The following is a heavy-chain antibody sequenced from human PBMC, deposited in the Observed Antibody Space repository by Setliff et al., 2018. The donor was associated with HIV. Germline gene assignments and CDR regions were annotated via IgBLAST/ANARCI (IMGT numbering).Heavy chain of an antibody. CDR1: GFTLSGYW. J-gene: IGHJ6*03. CDR2: INQDGSDK. CDR3: ARDQQSLILGSIHYRYYIDV. Sequence: GGSLRLSCAASGFTLSGYWMSWVRQTPGKGLEWVANINQDGSDKYFVDSVKGRFTISRDNAKNSLYLQMNSLRVEDTAVYYCARDQQSLILGSIHYRYYIDVWGKGTTVTVSS. D-gene: IGHD6-13*01. V-gene: IGHV3-7*01.